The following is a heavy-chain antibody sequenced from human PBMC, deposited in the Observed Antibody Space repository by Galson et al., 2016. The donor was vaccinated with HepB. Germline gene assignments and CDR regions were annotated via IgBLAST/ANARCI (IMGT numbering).Heavy chain of an antibody. CDR1: GFTLNKYA. V-gene: IGHV3-23*01. Sequence: SLRLSCAVSGFTLNKYAMTWVRQAPGKGLEWISSISSSSITKYYADSVEGRFTISRDNSKNILYLQMDNLRAEDTAVYYCVKDSGEDFWSGYYYFDCWGEGTLVTVSS. CDR2: ISSSSITK. CDR3: VKDSGEDFWSGYYYFDC. D-gene: IGHD3-3*01. J-gene: IGHJ4*02.